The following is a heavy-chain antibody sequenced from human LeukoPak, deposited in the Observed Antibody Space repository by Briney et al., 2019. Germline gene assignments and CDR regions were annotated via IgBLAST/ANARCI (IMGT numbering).Heavy chain of an antibody. D-gene: IGHD3-3*01. CDR3: ASSSVLRFLEWLLYFDY. CDR1: GFTFSSYW. J-gene: IGHJ4*02. Sequence: PGGSLRLSXAASGFTFSSYWMSWVRQAPGKGLEWVANIKQDGSEKYYVDSVKGRFTISRDNAKNSLYLQMNSLRAEDTAVYYCASSSVLRFLEWLLYFDYWGQGTLVTVSS. CDR2: IKQDGSEK. V-gene: IGHV3-7*01.